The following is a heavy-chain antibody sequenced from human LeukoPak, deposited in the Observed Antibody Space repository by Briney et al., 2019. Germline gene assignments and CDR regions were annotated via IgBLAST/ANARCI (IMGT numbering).Heavy chain of an antibody. CDR1: GGTFSSYA. J-gene: IGHJ4*02. V-gene: IGHV1-69*04. CDR2: IIPILGIA. D-gene: IGHD2-2*01. Sequence: ASVKVSCKASGGTFSSYAISWVRQAPGQGLEWMGRIIPILGIANYAQKFQGRVTITADKSTSTAYMELSSLRSEDTAVYYCARESRVVPAATVVDWGQGTLVTVSS. CDR3: ARESRVVPAATVVD.